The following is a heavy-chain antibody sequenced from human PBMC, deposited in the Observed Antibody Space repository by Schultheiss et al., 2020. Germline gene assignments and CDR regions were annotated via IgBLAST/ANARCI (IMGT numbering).Heavy chain of an antibody. V-gene: IGHV3-15*01. CDR2: IKNKTDGGTT. CDR1: GFTFSNAW. CDR3: TTAPRGRCLGGVDF. D-gene: IGHD1-26*01. J-gene: IGHJ4*02. Sequence: GGSLRLSCAASGFTFSNAWMSWVRQAPGKGLEWVGRIKNKTDGGTTDYAAPVKGRFTISRDDSKNTLYLQMNSLKIEDTAVYYCTTAPRGRCLGGVDFWGQGALVTVSS.